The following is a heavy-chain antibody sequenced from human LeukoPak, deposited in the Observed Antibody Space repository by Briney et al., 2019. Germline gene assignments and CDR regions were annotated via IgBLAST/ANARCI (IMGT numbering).Heavy chain of an antibody. V-gene: IGHV1-8*02. CDR3: ARGSMGGSGSYYIMYYYMDV. CDR1: GYTFTGYY. J-gene: IGHJ6*03. CDR2: MNPNSGNT. D-gene: IGHD3-10*01. Sequence: ASVKVSCKASGYTFTGYYIHWVRQAPGQGLEWMGWMNPNSGNTGYAQKFQGRVTMTRNTSISTAYMELSSLRSEDTAVYYCARGSMGGSGSYYIMYYYMDVWGKGTTVTISS.